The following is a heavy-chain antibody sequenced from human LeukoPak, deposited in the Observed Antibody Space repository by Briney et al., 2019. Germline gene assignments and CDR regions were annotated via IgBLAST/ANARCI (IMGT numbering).Heavy chain of an antibody. CDR2: IYTSGST. CDR3: ARDIPTIYCSSTSCYRFRFDP. J-gene: IGHJ5*02. D-gene: IGHD2-2*02. V-gene: IGHV4-4*07. CDR1: GGSISSYY. Sequence: SEILSLTCTVSGGSISSYYWSWIRQPAGKGLEWIGRIYTSGSTNYNPSLKSRVTMSVDTSKNQFSPKLSSVTAADTAVYYCARDIPTIYCSSTSCYRFRFDPWGQGTLVTVSS.